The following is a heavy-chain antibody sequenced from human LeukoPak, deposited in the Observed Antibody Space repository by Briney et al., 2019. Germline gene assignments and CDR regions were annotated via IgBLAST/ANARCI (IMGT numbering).Heavy chain of an antibody. CDR2: IIPIFGTT. Sequence: GASVKVSCKASGGTFSSYAISWVRQAPGQGLEWMGGIIPIFGTTNYAQKFQGRVTITADESTSTAYMELSSLRSEDTAVYYCAAPQLGRGVIITWDYWGQGTLVTVSS. D-gene: IGHD3-10*01. V-gene: IGHV1-69*13. CDR3: AAPQLGRGVIITWDY. J-gene: IGHJ4*02. CDR1: GGTFSSYA.